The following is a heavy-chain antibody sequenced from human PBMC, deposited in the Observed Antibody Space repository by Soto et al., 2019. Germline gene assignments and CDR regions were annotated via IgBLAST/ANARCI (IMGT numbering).Heavy chain of an antibody. CDR3: ARPAIGRGKGTRYYYYYGMDV. Sequence: SVKVSCKASGGTFSSYAISWVRQAPGQGLEWMGGIIPIFGTANYAQKFQGRVTITADESTSTAYMELSSLRSEDTAVYYCARPAIGRGKGTRYYYYYGMDVWGQGTTVTVSS. V-gene: IGHV1-69*13. J-gene: IGHJ6*02. CDR2: IIPIFGTA. CDR1: GGTFSSYA. D-gene: IGHD5-18*01.